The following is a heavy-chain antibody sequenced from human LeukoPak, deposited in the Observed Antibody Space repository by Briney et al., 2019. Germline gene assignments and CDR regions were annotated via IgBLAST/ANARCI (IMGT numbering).Heavy chain of an antibody. Sequence: GGSLRLSCAASGFTFSSYAMNWVRQAPGKGLEWVSALSGSGGSTHYADSVKGRFTISRDNAKNSLYLQMNSLRDEDTAVYYCASSGSYRFDYWGQGTLVTVSS. CDR3: ASSGSYRFDY. V-gene: IGHV3-23*01. D-gene: IGHD1-26*01. CDR1: GFTFSSYA. J-gene: IGHJ4*02. CDR2: LSGSGGST.